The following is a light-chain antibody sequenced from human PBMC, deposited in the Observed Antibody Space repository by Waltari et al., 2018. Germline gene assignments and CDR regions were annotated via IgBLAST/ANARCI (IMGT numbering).Light chain of an antibody. CDR2: AVT. V-gene: IGLV2-14*03. CDR3: SSYTSSNTLG. Sequence: RSPNLIIYAVTNRTSGYSNRFSGSKSGNTASLTISGLQAEDEADYYCSSYTSSNTLGFGTGTKVTVL. J-gene: IGLJ1*01.